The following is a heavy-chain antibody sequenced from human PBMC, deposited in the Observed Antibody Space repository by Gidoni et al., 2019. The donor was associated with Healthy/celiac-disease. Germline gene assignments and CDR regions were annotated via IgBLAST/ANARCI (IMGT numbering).Heavy chain of an antibody. Sequence: TDSVKGRFTISRDNSKNTLYLQMNSLRAEDTAVYYCAKVGTTTIAAVDYWGQGTLVTVSS. J-gene: IGHJ4*02. V-gene: IGHV3-23*01. D-gene: IGHD6-6*01. CDR3: AKVGTTTIAAVDY.